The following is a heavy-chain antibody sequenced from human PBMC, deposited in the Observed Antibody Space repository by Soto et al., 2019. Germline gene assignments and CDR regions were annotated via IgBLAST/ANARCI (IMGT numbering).Heavy chain of an antibody. V-gene: IGHV1-69*13. CDR3: VKGYWKGDV. Sequence: SVKVSCKASGGTFSSYAISWVRQAPGQGLEWMGGIIPIFGTANYAQKFQGRVTITADESTSTAYMELNSLRDEDTAVYHCVKGYWKGDVWGQGTTVTVSS. D-gene: IGHD1-1*01. CDR2: IIPIFGTA. J-gene: IGHJ6*02. CDR1: GGTFSSYA.